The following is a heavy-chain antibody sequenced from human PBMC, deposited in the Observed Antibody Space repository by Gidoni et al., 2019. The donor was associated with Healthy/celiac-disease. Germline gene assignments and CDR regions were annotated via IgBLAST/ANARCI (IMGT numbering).Heavy chain of an antibody. Sequence: QVQLQQWGAGLLKPSETLSLTCAVSGVSFSGYYCSWIRQPPWKGLEWIGEINHSGSTNYNPSLKSRVTISVDTAKNQFSLKLSSVTAADTAVYYCARGVTVGITFGGPSPNWFDPWGKGTLVTVSS. V-gene: IGHV4-34*01. D-gene: IGHD3-16*01. J-gene: IGHJ5*02. CDR2: INHSGST. CDR3: ARGVTVGITFGGPSPNWFDP. CDR1: GVSFSGYY.